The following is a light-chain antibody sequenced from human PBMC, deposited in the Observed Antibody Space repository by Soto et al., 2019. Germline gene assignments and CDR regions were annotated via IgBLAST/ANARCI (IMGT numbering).Light chain of an antibody. J-gene: IGKJ1*01. CDR1: QSISSY. CDR2: AAS. V-gene: IGKV1-39*01. Sequence: DIHITQSPSSLSASVGDRVTITCRASQSISSYLNWYQQKPGKAPKLLIYAASSLQSGVPSRFSGSGSGTDFTLTISSLQPEDFATYYCKQSYSTPQTFGQGTKVDIK. CDR3: KQSYSTPQT.